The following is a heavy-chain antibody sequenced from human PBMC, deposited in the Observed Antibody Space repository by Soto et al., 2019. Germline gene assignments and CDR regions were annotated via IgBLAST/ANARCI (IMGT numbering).Heavy chain of an antibody. V-gene: IGHV1-24*01. CDR3: AFFLTGYYTRYFDF. D-gene: IGHD3-9*01. J-gene: IGHJ4*02. CDR2: FDPEDGET. CDR1: GYTLTELS. Sequence: ASVKLCCKVSGYTLTELSMHWVRQAPGKGLEWMGGFDPEDGETIYAQKFQGRVTMTEDTSTDTAYMELSSLRSEDTAVYYCAFFLTGYYTRYFDFWCKGTLVTGSS.